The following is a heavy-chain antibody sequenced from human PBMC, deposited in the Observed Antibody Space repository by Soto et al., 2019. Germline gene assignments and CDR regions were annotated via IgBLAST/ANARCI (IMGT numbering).Heavy chain of an antibody. CDR1: GFSLRTTGVG. V-gene: IGHV2-5*01. J-gene: IGHJ4*02. Sequence: QITLKESGPTLVKPTQTLTLTCSYSGFSLRTTGVGVGWIRQPPGKALEWLGIIYWNDDKRYSPSLESRFTLXXDISKRQVVLTMTNMEPVDTATYYCAHTWGLPFDYWGQGTLVIVSS. D-gene: IGHD3-16*01. CDR2: IYWNDDK. CDR3: AHTWGLPFDY.